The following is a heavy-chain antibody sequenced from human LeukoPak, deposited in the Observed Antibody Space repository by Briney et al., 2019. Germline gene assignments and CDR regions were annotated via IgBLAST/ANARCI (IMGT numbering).Heavy chain of an antibody. CDR2: ISAYNGKT. V-gene: IGHV1-18*01. CDR3: ARWDRATAATFDY. Sequence: ASVKVSCRASGYTFTNYGFNWVRQAPGQGLEWMGWISAYNGKTNYAQKFQGRVTMTTDTATGTAYMGLRSLRSDDTAVYYCARWDRATAATFDYWGQGTLVTVSS. D-gene: IGHD6-13*01. CDR1: GYTFTNYG. J-gene: IGHJ4*02.